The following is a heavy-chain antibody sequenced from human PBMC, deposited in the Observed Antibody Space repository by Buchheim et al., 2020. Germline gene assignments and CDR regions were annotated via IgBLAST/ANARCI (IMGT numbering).Heavy chain of an antibody. CDR3: ARDPSSSATFDS. CDR1: GGSITSSHW. J-gene: IGHJ5*01. D-gene: IGHD2-2*01. V-gene: IGHV4-4*02. Sequence: QVQLQESGPGLVKPSGTLSLTCAVSGGSITSSHWWTWVRQPPGKGLEWIGEIYHTGRTNYRPSLASRVTIFVDRSQNQFSLTLRSVTAADTGFYYCARDPSSSATFDSWGQGTL. CDR2: IYHTGRT.